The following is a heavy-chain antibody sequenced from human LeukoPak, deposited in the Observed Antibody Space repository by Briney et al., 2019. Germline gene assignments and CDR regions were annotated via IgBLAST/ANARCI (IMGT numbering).Heavy chain of an antibody. V-gene: IGHV4-34*01. J-gene: IGHJ4*02. CDR2: INHSGST. D-gene: IGHD3-22*01. CDR1: GGSFSGYY. CDR3: ARRRRITMIVVGHFDY. Sequence: SETLSLTCAVYGGSFSGYYWSWIRQPPGKGLEWIGEINHSGSTNYNPSLKSRVTISVDTSKNQFSLKLSSVTAVDTAVYYCARRRRITMIVVGHFDYWGQGTLVTVSS.